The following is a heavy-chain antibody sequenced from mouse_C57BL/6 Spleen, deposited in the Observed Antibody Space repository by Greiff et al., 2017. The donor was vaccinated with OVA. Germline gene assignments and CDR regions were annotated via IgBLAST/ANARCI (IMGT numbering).Heavy chain of an antibody. Sequence: EVKLVESGGDLVKPGGSLKLSCAASGFTFSSYGMSWVRQTPDKRLAWVATISSDGSYTSSPDRVKGRFPISRDNAKNTRYLQMSSLQSEDTAMYYCERLQIYGNSWFAYWGQGTLVTVSA. CDR1: GFTFSSYG. CDR3: ERLQIYGNSWFAY. D-gene: IGHD2-1*01. J-gene: IGHJ3*01. V-gene: IGHV5-6*01. CDR2: ISSDGSYT.